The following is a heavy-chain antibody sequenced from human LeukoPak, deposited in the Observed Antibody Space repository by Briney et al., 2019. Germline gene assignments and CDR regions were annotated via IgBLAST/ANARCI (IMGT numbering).Heavy chain of an antibody. V-gene: IGHV1-2*02. D-gene: IGHD3-10*01. Sequence: ASVKVSCKASGYTFTGYCMHWVRQAPGQGLEWMGWINPNSGGTNYAQKFQGRVTMTRDTSISTAYMELSRLRSDDTAVYYCAGSGSTYYYYYMDVWGKGTTVTVSS. CDR3: AGSGSTYYYYYMDV. J-gene: IGHJ6*03. CDR2: INPNSGGT. CDR1: GYTFTGYC.